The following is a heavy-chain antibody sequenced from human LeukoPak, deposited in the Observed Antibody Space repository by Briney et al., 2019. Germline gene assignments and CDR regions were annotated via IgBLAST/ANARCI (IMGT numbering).Heavy chain of an antibody. CDR1: GGSFSGYY. CDR3: ARGNQWPSSFDY. D-gene: IGHD6-19*01. J-gene: IGHJ4*02. V-gene: IGHV4-34*01. Sequence: SETLSLTCAVYGGSFSGYYWSWIRQPPGKGLEWIGEINHSGSTNYNPSLKSRVTISVDTSKNQFSLKLSSVTAADTAVYYCARGNQWPSSFDYWGQGTLVTVSS. CDR2: INHSGST.